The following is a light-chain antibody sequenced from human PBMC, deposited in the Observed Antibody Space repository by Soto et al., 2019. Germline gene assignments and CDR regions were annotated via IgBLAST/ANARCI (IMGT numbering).Light chain of an antibody. CDR2: GAS. V-gene: IGKV3-20*01. CDR3: QQYGSSPPLT. Sequence: EIVMTQSPATLSVSPGERATLSCRASQSVSSNLAWYQQKPGQAPRLLIHGASSRATGIPDRFSGSGSGTDFTLTISRLEPEDFAVYYCQQYGSSPPLTFGGGTKVDI. J-gene: IGKJ4*01. CDR1: QSVSSN.